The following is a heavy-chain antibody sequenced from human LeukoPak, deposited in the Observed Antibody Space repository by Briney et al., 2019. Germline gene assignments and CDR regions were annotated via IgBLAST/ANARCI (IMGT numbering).Heavy chain of an antibody. Sequence: PSETLSLTCTVSGDSINNNYWSWIRQPPGKELEWIGFIYSSGGTNYNPSLGSRVIISLDTSKNQFSLKLTSVTAADTAVYFCARETLYSNRFRRVDFWGQGTLVTVSS. V-gene: IGHV4-59*01. CDR1: GDSINNNY. J-gene: IGHJ4*02. CDR2: IYSSGGT. D-gene: IGHD1-14*01. CDR3: ARETLYSNRFRRVDF.